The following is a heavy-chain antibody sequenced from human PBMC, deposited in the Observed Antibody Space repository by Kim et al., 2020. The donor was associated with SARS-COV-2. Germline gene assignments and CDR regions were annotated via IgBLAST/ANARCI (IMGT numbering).Heavy chain of an antibody. V-gene: IGHV3-48*03. CDR3: ARFRKDSSGYYSYYFDY. D-gene: IGHD3-22*01. J-gene: IGHJ4*02. Sequence: VKGRFTISRDNAKNSLYLQMNSLRAEDTAVYYCARFRKDSSGYYSYYFDYWGQGTLVTVSS.